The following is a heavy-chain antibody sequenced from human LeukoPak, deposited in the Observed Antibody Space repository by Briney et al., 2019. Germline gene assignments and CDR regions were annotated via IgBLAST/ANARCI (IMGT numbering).Heavy chain of an antibody. CDR2: ISSGSDYI. J-gene: IGHJ4*02. Sequence: PGGSLRLSCTASGFTFRRYSFNWVRQAPGEGLEWVSTISSGSDYIYYADSVRGRFTISRDNAENSLYLQMNSLRAEDTAVYYCTRDLSLAAPQGFDYWGQGTLVTVSS. CDR3: TRDLSLAAPQGFDY. D-gene: IGHD6-6*01. V-gene: IGHV3-21*01. CDR1: GFTFRRYS.